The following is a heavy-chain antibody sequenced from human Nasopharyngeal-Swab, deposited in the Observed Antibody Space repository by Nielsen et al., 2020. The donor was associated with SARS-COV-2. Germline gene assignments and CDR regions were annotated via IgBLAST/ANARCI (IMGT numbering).Heavy chain of an antibody. CDR2: INHSGST. CDR3: ARGGCRQSGWSTRGGCYLDY. D-gene: IGHD6-19*01. Sequence: SETLSLTCAVYGGSFSGYYWSWIRQPPGKGLEWIGEINHSGSTNYNPSLKSRVTISVDTSKNQFSLKLSSVTAADTAVYYCARGGCRQSGWSTRGGCYLDYWGQGTLVTVSS. J-gene: IGHJ4*02. CDR1: GGSFSGYY. V-gene: IGHV4-34*01.